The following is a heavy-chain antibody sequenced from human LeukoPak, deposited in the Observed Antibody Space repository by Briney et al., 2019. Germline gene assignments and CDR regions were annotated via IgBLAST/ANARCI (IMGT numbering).Heavy chain of an antibody. CDR3: ARGSGGALDY. CDR2: ISSSSSTI. D-gene: IGHD1-26*01. Sequence: GGSLRLSCAASGFTFSSYSMNWVRQAPGKGLEWVSYISSSSSTIYYADSVKGRFTISRDNAKNSLYLQMDSLRAEDTAVYYCARGSGGALDYWGQGTLVTVPS. V-gene: IGHV3-48*04. J-gene: IGHJ4*02. CDR1: GFTFSSYS.